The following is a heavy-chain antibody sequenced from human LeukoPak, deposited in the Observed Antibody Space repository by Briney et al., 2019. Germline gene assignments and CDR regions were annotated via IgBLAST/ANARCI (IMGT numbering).Heavy chain of an antibody. V-gene: IGHV3-7*05. D-gene: IGHD3-10*01. CDR1: GFTFSIHW. Sequence: GGSLRLSCAASGFTFSIHWMSWVRQAPGKGLEWVANINQDGSQKYYVDSVKGRFSISRDNAKNSLYLQMNSLRVEHTAVYYCASSNREFASGSGDYWGQGTLVTVSS. J-gene: IGHJ4*02. CDR2: INQDGSQK. CDR3: ASSNREFASGSGDY.